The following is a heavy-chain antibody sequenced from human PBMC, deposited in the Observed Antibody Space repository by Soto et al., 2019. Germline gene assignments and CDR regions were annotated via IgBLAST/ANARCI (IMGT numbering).Heavy chain of an antibody. J-gene: IGHJ4*02. CDR1: GGTFSSYA. CDR3: ASQSSGLERSEY. CDR2: IIPIFGTA. D-gene: IGHD6-19*01. Sequence: ASVKVSCKASGGTFSSYAISWVRQAPGQGLEWMGGIIPIFGTANYAQKFQGRVTITADESTSTAYMEPSSLRSEDTAVYYCASQSSGLERSEYWGQGTLVIVSS. V-gene: IGHV1-69*13.